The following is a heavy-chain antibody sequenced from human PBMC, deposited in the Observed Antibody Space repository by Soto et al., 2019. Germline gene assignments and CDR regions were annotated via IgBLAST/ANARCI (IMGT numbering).Heavy chain of an antibody. CDR2: INVNSGVT. Sequence: QVQLVQSGAEVKKPGASVKVSCTASGYTFTDYYVHWVRQAPGQGLEWMGWINVNSGVTNLAQKFQDWVTLSRDTSVSTAYMELNSLKSDGTAVFFCARGVSGWSPFDRWVQGTLVTVSS. D-gene: IGHD6-19*01. J-gene: IGHJ4*02. V-gene: IGHV1-2*04. CDR1: GYTFTDYY. CDR3: ARGVSGWSPFDR.